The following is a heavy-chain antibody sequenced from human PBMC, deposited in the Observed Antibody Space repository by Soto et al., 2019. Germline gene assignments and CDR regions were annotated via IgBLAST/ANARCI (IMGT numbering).Heavy chain of an antibody. Sequence: SVKVSCWASGFTFTSSAVQWVRQARGQRLEWIGWIVVGSGNTNYAQKFQERDTITRDMSTSTAYMELSSLRSEDTAVYYCAADGADYDSSGYSGFNWGQGTLVTVSS. CDR2: IVVGSGNT. D-gene: IGHD3-22*01. CDR1: GFTFTSSA. J-gene: IGHJ4*02. V-gene: IGHV1-58*01. CDR3: AADGADYDSSGYSGFN.